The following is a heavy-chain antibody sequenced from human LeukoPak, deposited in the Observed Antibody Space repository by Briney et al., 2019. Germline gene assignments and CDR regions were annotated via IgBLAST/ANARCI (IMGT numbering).Heavy chain of an antibody. Sequence: ASVKVSCKASGYTFTLYAMHWVRQAPGQRLEWMGWINAGNGNTKYSQKFQGRVTITRDTSASTAYMELSSLRSEDTAVYYCAIWSTLGPYYFDYWGQGTLVTVSS. CDR3: AIWSTLGPYYFDY. CDR2: INAGNGNT. D-gene: IGHD3-10*01. J-gene: IGHJ4*02. V-gene: IGHV1-3*01. CDR1: GYTFTLYA.